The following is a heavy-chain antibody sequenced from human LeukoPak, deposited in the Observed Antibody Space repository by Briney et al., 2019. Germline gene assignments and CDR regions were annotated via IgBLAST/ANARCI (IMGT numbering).Heavy chain of an antibody. CDR2: IYTSGST. CDR1: GGSISSYY. Sequence: SETLSLTCTVSGGSISSYYWSWIRQPAGKGLEWIGRIYTSGSTNYNPSLKSRVTMSVDTSKNQFSLKLSSVTAADTAVYHCAREADYSNTMYYYYYYMDVWGKGTTVTVSS. J-gene: IGHJ6*03. V-gene: IGHV4-4*07. D-gene: IGHD4-11*01. CDR3: AREADYSNTMYYYYYYMDV.